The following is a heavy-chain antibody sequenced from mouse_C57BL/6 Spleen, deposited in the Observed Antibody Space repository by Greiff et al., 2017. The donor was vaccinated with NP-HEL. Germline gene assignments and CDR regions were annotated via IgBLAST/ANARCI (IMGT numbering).Heavy chain of an antibody. Sequence: QVQLQQSGAELVRPGTSVKVSCKASGYAFTNYLIEWVKQRPGQGLEWIGVINPGGGGTNYNEKFKGKATLTADKSSSTAYMQLSSLTSEDSAVYFCERERGLRGYAIDYWGQGTSVTVSS. CDR1: GYAFTNYL. D-gene: IGHD2-4*01. CDR2: INPGGGGT. V-gene: IGHV1-54*01. J-gene: IGHJ4*01. CDR3: ERERGLRGYAIDY.